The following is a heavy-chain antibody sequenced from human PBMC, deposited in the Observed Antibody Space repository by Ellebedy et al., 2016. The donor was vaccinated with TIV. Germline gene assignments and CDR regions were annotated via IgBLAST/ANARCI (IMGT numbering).Heavy chain of an antibody. CDR2: MNPNSGNT. D-gene: IGHD3-3*01. J-gene: IGHJ6*02. CDR3: ARKKYYDFWGSYGMDV. CDR1: GYTFTSYD. Sequence: AASVKVSCKASGYTFTSYDINWVRQATGQGLEWMGWMNPNSGNTGYAQKFQGRVTMTRNTSISTAYMELSSLRSEDTAVYYCARKKYYDFWGSYGMDVWGQGTTVTVSS. V-gene: IGHV1-8*01.